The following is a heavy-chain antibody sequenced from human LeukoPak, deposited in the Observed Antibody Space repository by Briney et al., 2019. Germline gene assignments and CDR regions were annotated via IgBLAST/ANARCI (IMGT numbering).Heavy chain of an antibody. CDR1: GFTFSSYE. D-gene: IGHD2-2*01. V-gene: IGHV3-48*03. CDR2: ISNSGSTI. J-gene: IGHJ6*02. CDR3: ARGGYCSSTSCYENYYYGMDV. Sequence: GRSLRLSCAASGFTFSSYEMNWVRQAPGKGVEWVSYISNSGSTIYYADSVRGRFTLSRDNAKKSLYLQMNRLRAEDTAVYYCARGGYCSSTSCYENYYYGMDVWGQGTTVTVSS.